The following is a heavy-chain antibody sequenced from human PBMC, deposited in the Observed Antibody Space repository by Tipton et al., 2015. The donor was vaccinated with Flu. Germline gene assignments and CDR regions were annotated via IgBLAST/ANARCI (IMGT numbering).Heavy chain of an antibody. J-gene: IGHJ4*02. CDR3: ARVIPEFVAGLSY. V-gene: IGHV3-23*01. D-gene: IGHD6-19*01. CDR2: IGGGGAIT. Sequence: SLRLSCTASGFTFSRYAMSRVRQAPGKGLEWVSAIGGGGAITYFKDSVKGRFIISRDNIRNTLYLQMNSLRAEDTAIYYCARVIPEFVAGLSYWGQGTLVSVSS. CDR1: GFTFSRYA.